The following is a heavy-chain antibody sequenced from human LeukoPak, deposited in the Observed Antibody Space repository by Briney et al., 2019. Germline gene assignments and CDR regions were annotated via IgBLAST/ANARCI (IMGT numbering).Heavy chain of an antibody. CDR2: MNPNSGNT. J-gene: IGHJ4*02. V-gene: IGHV1-8*02. CDR3: ASAPYSSSSGDY. D-gene: IGHD6-13*01. Sequence: ASVKVSCKASGYTFTGYYMHWVRQAPGQGLEWMGWMNPNSGNTGYAQKFQGRVTMTRNTSISTAYMELSSLRSEDTAVYYCASAPYSSSSGDYWGQGTLVTVSS. CDR1: GYTFTGYY.